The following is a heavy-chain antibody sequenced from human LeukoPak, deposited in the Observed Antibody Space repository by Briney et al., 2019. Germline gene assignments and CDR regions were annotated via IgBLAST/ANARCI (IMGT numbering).Heavy chain of an antibody. Sequence: SLRXSCAASGFTFSRYEMNWVGQAPGKELEWVSYISGSGRTIYYADSVKGRLTISRDNAKNSLYLQMTSLRAEDTAVYYCAREVARWLQYYFDYWGQGTLVTVSS. CDR3: AREVARWLQYYFDY. V-gene: IGHV3-48*03. CDR1: GFTFSRYE. D-gene: IGHD5-24*01. CDR2: ISGSGRTI. J-gene: IGHJ4*02.